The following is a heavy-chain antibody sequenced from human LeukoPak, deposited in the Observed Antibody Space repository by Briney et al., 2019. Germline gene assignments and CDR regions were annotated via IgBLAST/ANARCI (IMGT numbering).Heavy chain of an antibody. J-gene: IGHJ3*02. CDR2: ISSSGSTI. CDR3: AKVGFYDSSGYPGAFDI. Sequence: PGGSLRLSCAASGFTFSDYYMSWIRQAPGKGLEWVSYISSSGSTIYYADSVKGRFTISRDNAKNSLYLQMNSLRAEDTAVYYCAKVGFYDSSGYPGAFDIWGQGTMVTVSS. V-gene: IGHV3-11*01. D-gene: IGHD3-22*01. CDR1: GFTFSDYY.